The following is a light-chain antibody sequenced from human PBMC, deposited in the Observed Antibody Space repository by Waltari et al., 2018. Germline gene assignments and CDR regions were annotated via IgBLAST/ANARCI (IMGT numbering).Light chain of an antibody. CDR3: SSYTSTSTVL. Sequence: QSDLSQPASMSGSPGQSITISCTGTSSDVGGYNYVSWYKEYPGKAPKLIIYDLKNRPSGFSNRFAGSKSGNTASLTISGLQAEDEADYYCSSYTSTSTVLFGGGTKVTVL. CDR1: SSDVGGYNY. J-gene: IGLJ2*01. V-gene: IGLV2-14*03. CDR2: DLK.